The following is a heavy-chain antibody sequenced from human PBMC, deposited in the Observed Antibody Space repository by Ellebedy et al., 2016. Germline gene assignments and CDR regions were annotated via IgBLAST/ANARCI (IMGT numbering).Heavy chain of an antibody. D-gene: IGHD3-10*01. J-gene: IGHJ4*02. CDR3: VRDWFGEFY. Sequence: SLKISCAASGFTLQNYAIHWVRQTPGKGLEWVSGIYLESGRVGYADSVKGRFTISRDNSKNTLYLQMNSLRAEDTAVYYCVRDWFGEFYWGQGTVVTVSS. V-gene: IGHV3-9*01. CDR1: GFTLQNYA. CDR2: IYLESGRV.